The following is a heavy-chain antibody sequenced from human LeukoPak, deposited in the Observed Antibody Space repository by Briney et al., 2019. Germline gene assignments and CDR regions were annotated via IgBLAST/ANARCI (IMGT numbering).Heavy chain of an antibody. J-gene: IGHJ3*02. Sequence: PGGSLRLSCAASGFTFSSYAMSWVRQAPGKGLEWVSSISSSSSYIYYADSVKGRFTISRDNAKNSLYLQMNSLRAEDTAVYYCARDFGITMVRGVIATLYDAFDIWGQGTMVTVSS. CDR3: ARDFGITMVRGVIATLYDAFDI. D-gene: IGHD3-10*01. CDR1: GFTFSSYA. V-gene: IGHV3-21*01. CDR2: ISSSSSYI.